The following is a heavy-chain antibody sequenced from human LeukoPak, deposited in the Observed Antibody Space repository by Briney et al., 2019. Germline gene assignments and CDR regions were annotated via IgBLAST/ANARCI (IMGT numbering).Heavy chain of an antibody. D-gene: IGHD6-6*01. CDR1: GGSVSSYY. Sequence: SETLSLTCSVSGGSVSSYYWSWIRQPPGKGLEWFGYVCYTGSTNYNPSLKSRVTMFEDKSKNQFSLRLYSVTVADTAVYYCARHFAYSSSSYFDYWGQGSLVTVSS. V-gene: IGHV4-59*08. CDR3: ARHFAYSSSSYFDY. CDR2: VCYTGST. J-gene: IGHJ4*02.